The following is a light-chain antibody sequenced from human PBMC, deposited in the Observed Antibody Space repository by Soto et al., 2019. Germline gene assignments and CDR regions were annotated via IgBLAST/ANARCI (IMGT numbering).Light chain of an antibody. CDR3: QQYNNWPMT. V-gene: IGKV3-15*01. CDR2: GAS. CDR1: QSISNN. J-gene: IGKJ1*01. Sequence: IQMTQSPATLSVSPVERATLSCRASQSISNNLAWYQQKPGQAPRLLIFGASTRATGIPARFSGGGSGTEFTVTISSLQSEDFAVYYCQQYNNWPMTFGQGTKVDIK.